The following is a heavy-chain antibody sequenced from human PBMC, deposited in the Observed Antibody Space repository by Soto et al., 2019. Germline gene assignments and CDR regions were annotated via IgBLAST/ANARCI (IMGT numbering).Heavy chain of an antibody. V-gene: IGHV3-30*18. CDR2: ISYDGSKK. D-gene: IGHD1-26*01. J-gene: IGHJ6*02. CDR3: AQGVGSTLQNYYFYGLDV. CDR1: GFTFSNYA. Sequence: QVQLVESGGGVVQPGRSLRLSCAASGFTFSNYAMHWVRQAPGKGLEWVAVISYDGSKKYYAESVKGRFTISRDNSKNTLYLQMNSLRGEDTAVYYCAQGVGSTLQNYYFYGLDVWGQGTTVTVSS.